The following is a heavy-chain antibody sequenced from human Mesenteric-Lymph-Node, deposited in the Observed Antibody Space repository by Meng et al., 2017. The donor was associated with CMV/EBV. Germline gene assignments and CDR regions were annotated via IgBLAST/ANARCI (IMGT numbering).Heavy chain of an antibody. V-gene: IGHV1-2*02. CDR3: ARYGVNEYYFDY. J-gene: IGHJ4*02. D-gene: IGHD4/OR15-4a*01. CDR2: ISPHSGGI. Sequence: ASAKVSCKASEQTFSDYYVHWVRRAPGQGLEWMGWISPHSGGINLAQKFQGRVTMTRDTSINTAYMEISRLRSDDTAIYYCARYGVNEYYFDYWGQGTLVTVSS. CDR1: EQTFSDYY.